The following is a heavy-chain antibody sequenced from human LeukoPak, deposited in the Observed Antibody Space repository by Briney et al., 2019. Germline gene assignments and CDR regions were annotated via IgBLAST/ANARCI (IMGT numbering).Heavy chain of an antibody. Sequence: PGGSLRLSCAASGFTFSDYYMSWLRQAPGKGLEWVSYISDSSSYTNYADSVKGRFTISRDNAKNSLYLQMNSLRAEDTAVYYCARDYNGGSDYWGQGTLVTVSS. D-gene: IGHD6-19*01. V-gene: IGHV3-11*06. J-gene: IGHJ4*02. CDR3: ARDYNGGSDY. CDR2: ISDSSSYT. CDR1: GFTFSDYY.